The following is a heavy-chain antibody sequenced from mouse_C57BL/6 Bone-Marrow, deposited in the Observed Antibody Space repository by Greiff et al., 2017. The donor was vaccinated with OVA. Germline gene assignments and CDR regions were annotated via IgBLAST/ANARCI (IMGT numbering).Heavy chain of an antibody. CDR1: GYTFTSYW. Sequence: VQLQQSGAELAKPGASVKLSCKASGYTFTSYWMHWVKQRPGQGLEWIGYINPSSGYTKYNQKFKDKATLTADKSSSTAYMQLSSLTSEASAFYYSARDFHICYSDYPYAMDYWGQGTSVTVSS. CDR3: ARDFHICYSDYPYAMDY. J-gene: IGHJ4*01. CDR2: INPSSGYT. D-gene: IGHD2-4*01. V-gene: IGHV1-7*01.